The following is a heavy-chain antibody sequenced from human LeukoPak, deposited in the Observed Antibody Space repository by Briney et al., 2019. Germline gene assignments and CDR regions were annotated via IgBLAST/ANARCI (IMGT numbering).Heavy chain of an antibody. CDR2: TSYKSKWYN. J-gene: IGHJ4*02. Sequence: SQTLSLTCALSGDSVSSNGVAWNWIRQSPSRGLEWLGRTSYKSKWYNNYAVSVKSRITINADTSKNQFSLQLNSVTPEDTAVYYFARWLHGLAHFDYWGQGTLVTVSS. CDR1: GDSVSSNGVA. V-gene: IGHV6-1*01. CDR3: ARWLHGLAHFDY. D-gene: IGHD3/OR15-3a*01.